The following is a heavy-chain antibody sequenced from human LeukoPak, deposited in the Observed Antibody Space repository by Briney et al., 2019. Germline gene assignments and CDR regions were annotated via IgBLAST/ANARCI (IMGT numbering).Heavy chain of an antibody. J-gene: IGHJ4*02. CDR3: ARIGGAYGSGSYYLHFDY. V-gene: IGHV3-11*03. Sequence: GGSPRLSCAASGFTFSDYYMSWIRQAPGKGLEWVSYISSSSSYTNYADSVKGRFTISRDNAKNSLYLQMNSLRAEDTAVYYCARIGGAYGSGSYYLHFDYWGQGTLVTVSS. CDR1: GFTFSDYY. CDR2: ISSSSSYT. D-gene: IGHD3-10*01.